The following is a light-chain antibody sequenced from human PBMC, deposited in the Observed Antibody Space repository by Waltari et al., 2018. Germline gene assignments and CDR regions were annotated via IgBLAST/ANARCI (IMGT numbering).Light chain of an antibody. CDR3: QQYTHSPWT. Sequence: EFLFNYSPDTLSPCPVDRATLSCRTSQTAANTDFAWDQQNLGQAPRLLISGISIRATGIPDRFRGSGSGTYFTLNISRLEPEDFAVYFCQQYTHSPWTFGQGTRVEVK. J-gene: IGKJ1*01. CDR2: GIS. V-gene: IGKV3-20*01. CDR1: QTAANTD.